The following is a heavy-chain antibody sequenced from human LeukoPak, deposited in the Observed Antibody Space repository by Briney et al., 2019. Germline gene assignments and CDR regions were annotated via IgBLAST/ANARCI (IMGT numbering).Heavy chain of an antibody. CDR3: ARDLAPIGSYNWFDP. Sequence: GGSLRLSRAASGFTFSTYSMNWVRQAPGKWLEWVSSISSSSSYIYYADSVKGRFTISRDNAKNSLYLQMNSLRVEDTAVYYCARDLAPIGSYNWFDPWGQGTLVTVSS. J-gene: IGHJ5*02. CDR1: GFTFSTYS. D-gene: IGHD5/OR15-5a*01. V-gene: IGHV3-21*01. CDR2: ISSSSSYI.